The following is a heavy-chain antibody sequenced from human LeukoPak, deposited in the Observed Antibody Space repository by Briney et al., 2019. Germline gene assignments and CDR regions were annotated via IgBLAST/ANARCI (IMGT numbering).Heavy chain of an antibody. CDR3: VWSSTWDKRFYLDQ. V-gene: IGHV3-15*04. CDR1: GFTFNLAW. CDR2: IAVTPDGPAT. J-gene: IGHJ4*02. D-gene: IGHD6-6*01. Sequence: GGSLRLPCAASGFTFNLAWMSWVRQTPGKGLQWVARIAVTPDGPATDYATPVRGRFTISRDDSRNMVYLQMSSLRTDDTAVYYCVWSSTWDKRFYLDQWGQGTLVTVSS.